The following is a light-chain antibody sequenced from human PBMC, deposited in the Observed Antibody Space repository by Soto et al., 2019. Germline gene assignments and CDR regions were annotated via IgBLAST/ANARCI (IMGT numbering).Light chain of an antibody. V-gene: IGLV2-14*01. Sequence: QSFLTQPASVSGSPGQSITISCTGTSSDVAFYNHVSWYQQHPGKAPKLLIYEVNNRPSGVSHRFSGSKSGNTASLTISGLQSEDEADYYCVSYTSDDVRYVFGTGTKLTVL. CDR1: SSDVAFYNH. J-gene: IGLJ1*01. CDR3: VSYTSDDVRYV. CDR2: EVN.